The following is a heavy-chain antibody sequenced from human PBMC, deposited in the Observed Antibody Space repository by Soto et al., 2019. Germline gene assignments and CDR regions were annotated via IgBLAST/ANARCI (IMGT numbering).Heavy chain of an antibody. CDR3: SKNGDFWSWGMDV. V-gene: IGHV3-23*01. J-gene: IGHJ6*02. CDR1: GFTFSTYA. CDR2: ISSSGDGT. Sequence: GGSLRLSCAASGFTFSTYAMTWARQAPGKGLEWVSIISSSGDGTYYVDSVKGRFTISRDNSRNTLNLQMNSLRAEDTAVYYCSKNGDFWSWGMDVWGQGTTVTVSS. D-gene: IGHD3-3*01.